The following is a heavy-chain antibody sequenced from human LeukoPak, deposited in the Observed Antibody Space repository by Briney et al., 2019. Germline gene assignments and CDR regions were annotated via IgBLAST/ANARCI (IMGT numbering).Heavy chain of an antibody. V-gene: IGHV1-18*01. D-gene: IGHD3-3*01. CDR3: ARESYYDFWSGYEPYYYGMDV. CDR2: ISAYNGNT. J-gene: IGHJ6*02. Sequence: ASVKVSCKASGYTFTSYGISWVRQAPGQGLEWMGWISAYNGNTNYAQKLQGRVTMTTDTSTSTAYMELRSLRSDDTAVYYCARESYYDFWSGYEPYYYGMDVWGRGTTVTVSS. CDR1: GYTFTSYG.